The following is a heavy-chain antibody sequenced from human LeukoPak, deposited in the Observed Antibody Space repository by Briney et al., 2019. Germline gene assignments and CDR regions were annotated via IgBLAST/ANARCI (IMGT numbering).Heavy chain of an antibody. CDR3: ARSTSGYPFDY. CDR1: GGSFSGYY. CDR2: INHSGST. D-gene: IGHD3-22*01. J-gene: IGHJ4*02. Sequence: SETLSLTCAVYGGSFSGYYWSWIRQPPGKGLEWIGEINHSGSTNYNPSLKSRVTISVDTSKNQFSLKLSSVTAADTAVYYRARSTSGYPFDYWSQGTLATVSS. V-gene: IGHV4-34*01.